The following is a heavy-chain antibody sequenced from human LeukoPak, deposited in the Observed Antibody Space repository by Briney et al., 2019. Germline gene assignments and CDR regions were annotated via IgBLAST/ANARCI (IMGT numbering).Heavy chain of an antibody. CDR1: GFTFSSYS. CDR3: ARERVGATSDAFDI. D-gene: IGHD1-26*01. J-gene: IGHJ3*02. V-gene: IGHV3-48*01. CDR2: ISSSSSTI. Sequence: PGGSLRLSCAASGFTFSSYSMNWVRQAPGKGLEWVSYISSSSSTIYYADSVKGRFTISRDNAKNSLYLQMNSLRAEDTAVYYCARERVGATSDAFDIWGQGTMVTVSS.